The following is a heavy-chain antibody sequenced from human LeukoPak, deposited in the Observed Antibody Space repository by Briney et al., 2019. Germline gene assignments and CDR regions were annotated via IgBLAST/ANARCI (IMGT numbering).Heavy chain of an antibody. D-gene: IGHD6-19*01. J-gene: IGHJ3*02. CDR3: ARTKQWLAFDI. CDR2: IHNSVNI. Sequence: SETLSLTCTVSGDSISSYYWSWIRLAPGKGLEWIGNIHNSVNINYNPALKSRVTIFIDTSKNQFSLRLTSMTAADTAVYYCARTKQWLAFDIWGKGTMVNVSS. CDR1: GDSISSYY. V-gene: IGHV4-59*01.